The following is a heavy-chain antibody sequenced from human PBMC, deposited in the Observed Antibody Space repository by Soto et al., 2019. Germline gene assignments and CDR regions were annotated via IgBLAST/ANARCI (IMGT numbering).Heavy chain of an antibody. CDR3: ARRRDGMDV. CDR2: INHSGST. CDR1: GGSFSGYY. Sequence: PSETLSLTCAVYGGSFSGYYWSWIRQPPGKGLEWIGEINHSGSTNYNPSLKSRVTISVDTSKNQSSLKLSSVTAADTAVYYCARRRDGMDVWGQGTTVTVSS. J-gene: IGHJ6*02. V-gene: IGHV4-34*01.